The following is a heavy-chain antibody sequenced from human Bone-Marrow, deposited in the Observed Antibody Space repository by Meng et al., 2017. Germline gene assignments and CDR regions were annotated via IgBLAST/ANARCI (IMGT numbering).Heavy chain of an antibody. CDR2: INEDGSDK. V-gene: IGHV3-7*01. CDR1: GFTFSSYA. J-gene: IGHJ4*02. Sequence: GESLKISCAASGFTFSSYAMSWVRQAPGKGLECVASINEDGSDKYYVDSLKGRFAISRDDAKISVYLQMNSLRAEDTAVYYCARDTGYITDWGQGTLVTVSS. CDR3: ARDTGYITD. D-gene: IGHD3-16*02.